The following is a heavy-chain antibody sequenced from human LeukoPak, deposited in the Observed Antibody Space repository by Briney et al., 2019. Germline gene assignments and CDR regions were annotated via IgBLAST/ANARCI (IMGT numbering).Heavy chain of an antibody. D-gene: IGHD3-10*01. Sequence: SETLSLTCTVSGGSISSGSYYWSWIRQPAGKGLEWIGRIYTSGSTNYNPSLKSRVTISVDTSKNQFSLKLSSVTAADTAVYYCARHTKILWFGPNWFDPWGQGTLVTVSS. V-gene: IGHV4-61*02. CDR3: ARHTKILWFGPNWFDP. J-gene: IGHJ5*02. CDR1: GGSISSGSYY. CDR2: IYTSGST.